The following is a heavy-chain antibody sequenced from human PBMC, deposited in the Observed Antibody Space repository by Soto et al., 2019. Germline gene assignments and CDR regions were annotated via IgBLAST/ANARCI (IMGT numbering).Heavy chain of an antibody. J-gene: IGHJ5*02. D-gene: IGHD7-27*01. CDR2: IYSVGNT. CDR1: GITVSNSY. Sequence: PGGSLRLSCVASGITVSNSYMSWVRQAPGKGLEWVSIIYSVGNTYYADSVKGRFSISRDNSKNTVYLQMNSLRAEDTAVYYCASFTLTGNWIAPWGQGTLVTVSS. V-gene: IGHV3-53*01. CDR3: ASFTLTGNWIAP.